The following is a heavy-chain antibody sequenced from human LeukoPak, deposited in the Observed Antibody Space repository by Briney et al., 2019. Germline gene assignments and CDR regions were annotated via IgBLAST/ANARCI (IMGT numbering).Heavy chain of an antibody. CDR1: GFTFSSHW. Sequence: PGGSLRLSCAASGFTFSSHWMHCVRQAPGKGLVWVSRINSDGTSTRYADSVKGRFTISRDNAKNTLYLQMNSLRVEDTAVYYCAREVSGDSWYNWFDPWGQGTLVTVSS. V-gene: IGHV3-74*01. D-gene: IGHD4-17*01. J-gene: IGHJ5*02. CDR2: INSDGTST. CDR3: AREVSGDSWYNWFDP.